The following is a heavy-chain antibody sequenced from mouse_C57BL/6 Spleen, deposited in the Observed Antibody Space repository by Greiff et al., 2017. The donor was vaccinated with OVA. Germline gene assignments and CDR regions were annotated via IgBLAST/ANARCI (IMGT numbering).Heavy chain of an antibody. CDR3: ARYFDYDSAWFAY. V-gene: IGHV1-22*01. Sequence: VQLKESGPELVKPGASVKMSCKASGYTFTDYNMHWVKQSHGKSLEWIGYINPNNGGTSYNQKFKGKATLTVNKSSSTAYMELRSLTSEDSAVYYCARYFDYDSAWFAYWGQGTLVTVSA. D-gene: IGHD2-4*01. J-gene: IGHJ3*01. CDR1: GYTFTDYN. CDR2: INPNNGGT.